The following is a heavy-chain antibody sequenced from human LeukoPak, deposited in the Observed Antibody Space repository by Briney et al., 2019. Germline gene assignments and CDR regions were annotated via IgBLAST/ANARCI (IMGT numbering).Heavy chain of an antibody. J-gene: IGHJ4*02. CDR2: FDPEHDET. CDR3: ATENYYDSLGY. CDR1: GHTLTELS. Sequence: GASVKVSCKISGHTLTELSMHWVRQAPGKGLEWMGGFDPEHDETIYAEKFQGRVTMTEDRSTDTAYMELSSLRSEDTAVYYCATENYYDSLGYWGQGTLVTVSS. D-gene: IGHD3-22*01. V-gene: IGHV1-24*01.